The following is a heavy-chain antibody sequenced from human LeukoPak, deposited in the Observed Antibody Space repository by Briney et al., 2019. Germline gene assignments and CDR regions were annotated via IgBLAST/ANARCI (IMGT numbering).Heavy chain of an antibody. J-gene: IGHJ4*02. D-gene: IGHD1-26*01. V-gene: IGHV3-66*01. CDR3: ARGRAHSGSYSPLDY. CDR2: IYSGGST. Sequence: PSETLSLTCSVSGGSMSSYYWSWIRQSPGKGLEWVSVIYSGGSTYYADSVKGRFTISRDNSKNTLYLQMNSLRAEDTAVYYCARGRAHSGSYSPLDYWGQGTLVTVSS. CDR1: GGSMSSYY.